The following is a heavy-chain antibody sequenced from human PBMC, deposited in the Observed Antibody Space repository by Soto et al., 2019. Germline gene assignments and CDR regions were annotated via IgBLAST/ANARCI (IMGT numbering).Heavy chain of an antibody. D-gene: IGHD6-6*01. CDR3: ARDSSTTYLEYSSSWFDP. V-gene: IGHV4-59*01. Sequence: VTLSLTCTVSGCSISSYYWSWIRQPPGKGLEWIGYIYYSGSTNYNPSLKSRVTISVDTSKNQFSLKLSSVTAADTAVYYCARDSSTTYLEYSSSWFDPWGQGTLVTVAS. CDR1: GCSISSYY. J-gene: IGHJ5*02. CDR2: IYYSGST.